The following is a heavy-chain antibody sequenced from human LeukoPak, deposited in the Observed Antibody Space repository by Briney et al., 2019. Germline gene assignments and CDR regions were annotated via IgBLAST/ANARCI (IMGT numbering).Heavy chain of an antibody. CDR2: ISGSGGST. D-gene: IGHD3-10*01. J-gene: IGHJ4*02. V-gene: IGHV3-23*01. CDR3: AKGPLGTMVRGVIKPYYFDY. CDR1: GFTFSSYA. Sequence: GGSLRLSCAASGFTFSSYAMSWVRQAPGKGLEWVSAISGSGGSTYYADSVKGRFTISRDNSKNTLYLQMNSLRAEDTAVYYCAKGPLGTMVRGVIKPYYFDYWGQGTLVTVSS.